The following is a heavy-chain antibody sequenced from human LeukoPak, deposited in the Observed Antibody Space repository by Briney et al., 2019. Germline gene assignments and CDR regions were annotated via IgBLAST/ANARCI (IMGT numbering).Heavy chain of an antibody. V-gene: IGHV4-4*07. CDR3: ARENSGSYREFDY. J-gene: IGHJ4*02. CDR1: GGSISSYY. Sequence: SQTLSLTCTVSGGSISSYYWTWLRQPAGKGLEWIGRIYPSGSTNYNPSLKSRVTMSVDTSKNQFSLKLSSVTAADTAVYYCARENSGSYREFDYWGQGTLVTVSS. D-gene: IGHD1-26*01. CDR2: IYPSGST.